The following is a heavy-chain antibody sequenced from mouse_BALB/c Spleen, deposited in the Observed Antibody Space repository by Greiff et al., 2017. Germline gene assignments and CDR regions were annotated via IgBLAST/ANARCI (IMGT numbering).Heavy chain of an antibody. CDR2: IWAGGST. D-gene: IGHD1-1*01. J-gene: IGHJ4*01. CDR3: ARDGHYYGSSLYAMDY. Sequence: QVQLKESGPGLVAPSQSLSITCTVSGFSLTSYGVHWVRQPPGKGLEWLGVIWAGGSTNYNSALMSRLSISKDNSKSQVFLKMNSLQTDDTAMYYCARDGHYYGSSLYAMDYWGQGTAVTVSS. CDR1: GFSLTSYG. V-gene: IGHV2-9*02.